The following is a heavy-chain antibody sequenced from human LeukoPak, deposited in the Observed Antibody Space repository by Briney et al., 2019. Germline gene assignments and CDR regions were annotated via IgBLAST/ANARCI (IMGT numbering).Heavy chain of an antibody. CDR2: IYYSGST. V-gene: IGHV4-59*01. CDR1: GGSISSYY. CDR3: ARRATHKKLWFDP. Sequence: SETLSLTCTVSGGSISSYYWSWIRQPPGKGLEWIGYIYYSGSTNYNPSLKSRVTISVDTSKNQFSLKLSSVTAADTAVYYCARRATHKKLWFDPWGQGTLVTVSS. J-gene: IGHJ5*02.